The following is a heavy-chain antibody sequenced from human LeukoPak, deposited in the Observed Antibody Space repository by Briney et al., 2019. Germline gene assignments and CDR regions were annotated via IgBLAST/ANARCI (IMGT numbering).Heavy chain of an antibody. D-gene: IGHD6-13*01. J-gene: IGHJ5*02. CDR3: ARDIAAAGRRFDP. CDR1: GASITSYY. CDR2: IYTSGST. Sequence: SETLSLTCTVSGASITSYYWSWIRQPAGKGLEWIGRIYTSGSTNYNPSLKSRVTISVDTSKNQFSLKLNSVTAADTAVYYCARDIAAAGRRFDPWGQGTLVSVSS. V-gene: IGHV4-4*07.